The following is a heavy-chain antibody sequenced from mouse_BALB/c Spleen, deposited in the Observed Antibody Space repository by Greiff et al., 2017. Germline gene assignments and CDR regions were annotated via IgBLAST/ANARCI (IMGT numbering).Heavy chain of an antibody. D-gene: IGHD6-1*01. CDR2: IDPENGNT. CDR1: GFNIKDYY. CDR3: ARWGDASFAY. V-gene: IGHV14-1*02. Sequence: EVQLQESGAELVKPGASVKLSCTASGFNIKDYYMHWVRQRPEQGLEWIGWIDPENGNTIYDPKFQGKASITADTSSNTAYLQLSSLTSEDTAVYYYARWGDASFAYWGQGTLVTVSA. J-gene: IGHJ3*01.